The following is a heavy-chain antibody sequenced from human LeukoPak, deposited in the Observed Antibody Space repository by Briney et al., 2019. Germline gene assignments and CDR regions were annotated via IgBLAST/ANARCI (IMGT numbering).Heavy chain of an antibody. CDR2: ISSSSSYI. CDR3: ARSSAAAALVFDY. V-gene: IGHV3-21*01. J-gene: IGHJ4*02. Sequence: GGSLRLSCAASGFTFRSYAMSWVRQAPGKGLEWVSSISSSSSYIYYADSVKGRFTISRDNAKNSLYLQMNSLRAEDTAVYYCARSSAAAALVFDYWGQGTLVTVSS. CDR1: GFTFRSYA. D-gene: IGHD6-13*01.